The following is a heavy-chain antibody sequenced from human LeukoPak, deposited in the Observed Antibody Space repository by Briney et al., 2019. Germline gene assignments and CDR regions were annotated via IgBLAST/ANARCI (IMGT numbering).Heavy chain of an antibody. Sequence: SETLSLTCTVSGGSISSYYWSWIRQPPGKGLEWSGYIYYSGSTNYNPSLKSRVTISVDTSKNQFSLKLSSLTAADTAVYYCARARYVNSFYAFDIWGQGTLVTVSS. CDR1: GGSISSYY. CDR3: ARARYVNSFYAFDI. CDR2: IYYSGST. J-gene: IGHJ3*02. V-gene: IGHV4-59*01. D-gene: IGHD3-9*01.